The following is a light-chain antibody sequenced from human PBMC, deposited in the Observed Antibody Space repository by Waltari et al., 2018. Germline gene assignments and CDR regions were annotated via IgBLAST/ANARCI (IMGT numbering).Light chain of an antibody. CDR1: SSDVRAYHS. J-gene: IGLJ3*02. CDR3: SSYTTSRTWV. CDR2: EVR. Sequence: QSALTQPASVSGSPGQSITISCPGTSSDVRAYHSVPWYQQKPGKAPQLIIYEVRDRPPGVPNRFSGSKSGYTAFLTISGLQAEDEADYYCSSYTTSRTWVFGGGTKLTVL. V-gene: IGLV2-14*01.